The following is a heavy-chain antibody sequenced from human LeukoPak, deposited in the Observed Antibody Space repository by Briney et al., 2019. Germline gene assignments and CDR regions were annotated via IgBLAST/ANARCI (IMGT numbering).Heavy chain of an antibody. J-gene: IGHJ6*02. CDR2: IYYSGST. CDR3: ARLPEKGPYYYYGMDV. CDR1: GGSISSYY. Sequence: SETLSLTCTVSGGSISSYYWSWIRQPPGKGLEWIGYIYYSGSTNYNPSLKSRVTISVDTSKNQFSLKLSSVTAADTAVYYCARLPEKGPYYYYGMDVWGQGTTVTVSS. V-gene: IGHV4-59*01.